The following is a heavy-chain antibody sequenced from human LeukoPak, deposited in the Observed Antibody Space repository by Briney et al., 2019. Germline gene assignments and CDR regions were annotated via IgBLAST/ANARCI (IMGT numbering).Heavy chain of an antibody. CDR1: GGSISSYY. J-gene: IGHJ4*02. V-gene: IGHV4-4*07. D-gene: IGHD2-21*02. Sequence: SETLSLTCTVSGGSISSYYWSWIRQSAGKGLEWIGRIYTSGSTNYNPSLKSRVTMSVDTSKNQFSLKVRSVTAADTAVYYCARDGGSTVPSNWGQGTLVTASS. CDR2: IYTSGST. CDR3: ARDGGSTVPSN.